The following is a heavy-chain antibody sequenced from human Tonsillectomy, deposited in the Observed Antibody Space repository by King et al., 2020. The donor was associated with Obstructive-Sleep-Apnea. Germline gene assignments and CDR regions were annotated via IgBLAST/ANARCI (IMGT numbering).Heavy chain of an antibody. CDR3: AREDQYSSSYNYDY. Sequence: VQLVESGGGLVKPGGSLRLSCAASGFTFSSDSMNWVRQAPGKGLEWVSSISSSSSYIYYADSVKGRFTISRDNAKNSLYLQMNSLRAEDTAVYYCAREDQYSSSYNYDYWGQGTLVTVSS. J-gene: IGHJ4*02. D-gene: IGHD6-6*01. CDR2: ISSSSSYI. V-gene: IGHV3-21*01. CDR1: GFTFSSDS.